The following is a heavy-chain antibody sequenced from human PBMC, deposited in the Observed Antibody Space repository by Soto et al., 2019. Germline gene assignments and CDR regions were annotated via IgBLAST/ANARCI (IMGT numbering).Heavy chain of an antibody. CDR2: IIPMFGTA. V-gene: IGHV1-69*12. D-gene: IGHD3-10*01. CDR1: GGTFSSYA. CDR3: ATMKGGSQYYYSGMDV. Sequence: QVQLVQSGAEVKKPGSSVKVSCKASGGTFSSYAISWVRQAPGQGLEWMGGIIPMFGTADYAQKFQGRVTITADESTSTAYMELSSLRSDDTAVYYCATMKGGSQYYYSGMDVWGQGTTVTVSS. J-gene: IGHJ6*02.